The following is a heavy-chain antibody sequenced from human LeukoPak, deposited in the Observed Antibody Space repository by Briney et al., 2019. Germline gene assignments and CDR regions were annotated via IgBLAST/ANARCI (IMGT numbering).Heavy chain of an antibody. V-gene: IGHV4-59*01. Sequence: PSETLSLTCTGSGGSISSYYWSWIRQPPGKGLEWIGYIYYSGSTNYNPSLKSRVTISVDTSKNQFSLQLSSVTAADTAVYYCARDGTAISPHDAFDIWGQGTMVTVSS. CDR3: ARDGTAISPHDAFDI. D-gene: IGHD5-18*01. CDR1: GGSISSYY. J-gene: IGHJ3*02. CDR2: IYYSGST.